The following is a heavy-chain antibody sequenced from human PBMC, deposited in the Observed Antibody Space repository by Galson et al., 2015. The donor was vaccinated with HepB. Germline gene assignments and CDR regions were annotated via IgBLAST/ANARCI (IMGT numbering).Heavy chain of an antibody. CDR1: GGTFSSYA. CDR3: ARDPSYYYDSSGPRNYFDY. V-gene: IGHV1-69*04. CDR2: IIPILGIA. Sequence: SVKVSCKASGGTFSSYAISWVRQAPGQGLEWMGRIIPILGIANYAQKFQGRVTITADKSTSTAYMELSSLRSEDTAVYYCARDPSYYYDSSGPRNYFDYWGQGTLVTVSS. D-gene: IGHD3-22*01. J-gene: IGHJ4*02.